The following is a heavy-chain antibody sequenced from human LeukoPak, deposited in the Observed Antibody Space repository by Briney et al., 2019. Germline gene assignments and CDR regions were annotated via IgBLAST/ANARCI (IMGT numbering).Heavy chain of an antibody. Sequence: ASVKVSCKTSGYIFTPHHIHWMRQAPGQGLELLGWVSAANNPEYSQKFQGRVVITRDASATTSYLELNSLRSEDTAIYYCTMSVEMPPIPSFDFWGQGTLVTVSS. D-gene: IGHD5-24*01. CDR3: TMSVEMPPIPSFDF. CDR1: GYIFTPHH. CDR2: VSAANNP. J-gene: IGHJ4*02. V-gene: IGHV1-3*01.